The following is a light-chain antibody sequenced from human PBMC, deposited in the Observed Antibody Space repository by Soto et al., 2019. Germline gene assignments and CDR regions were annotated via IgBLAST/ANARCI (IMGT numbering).Light chain of an antibody. V-gene: IGLV1-47*02. CDR1: SSNIGSNY. J-gene: IGLJ1*01. CDR2: SNN. Sequence: SVLTQPPSASGTPGQRVTISCSGSSSNIGSNYVYWYQQLPGTAPKLLIYSNNQRPSGVPDRFSGSKSGTSASLAISGLRSEDEADYYCAAWDDSLSVLYVFGTGTKVTVL. CDR3: AAWDDSLSVLYV.